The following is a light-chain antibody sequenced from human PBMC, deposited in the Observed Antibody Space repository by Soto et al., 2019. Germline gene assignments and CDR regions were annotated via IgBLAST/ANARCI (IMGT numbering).Light chain of an antibody. CDR3: QLYGISPRGT. CDR2: GAA. V-gene: IGKV3-20*01. Sequence: EMVLTQSPGTLSFSPGERATLSCRASQSVSSNYLAWYQQKPGQAPRLLIYGAAGRATGIPDRFSGSGSGTDFTLTISRLEPEDFAVYYCQLYGISPRGTFGQGTDLEIK. J-gene: IGKJ2*01. CDR1: QSVSSNY.